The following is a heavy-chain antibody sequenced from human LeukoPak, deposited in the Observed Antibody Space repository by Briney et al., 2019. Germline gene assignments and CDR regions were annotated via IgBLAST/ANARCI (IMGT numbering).Heavy chain of an antibody. D-gene: IGHD1-26*01. J-gene: IGHJ5*02. Sequence: PSETLSLTCIVSGVSITNHYWTWLRQSPGKGLEGIGYLYSNGGADYNPPLKSRLTISLDTSKNQFSLRLTSVTAADTAIYYCARFGHVGGPAFDPWGQGTLVTVSS. CDR2: LYSNGGA. V-gene: IGHV4-59*08. CDR3: ARFGHVGGPAFDP. CDR1: GVSITNHY.